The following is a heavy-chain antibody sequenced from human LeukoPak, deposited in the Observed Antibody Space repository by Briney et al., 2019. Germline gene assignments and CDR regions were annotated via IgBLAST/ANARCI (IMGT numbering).Heavy chain of an antibody. CDR3: ARDGGGRYSSGSLYYYYYMDV. D-gene: IGHD1-26*01. CDR1: GDPISSGRYY. V-gene: IGHV4-61*02. CDR2: IYASGSS. Sequence: SQTLSLTCTVSGDPISSGRYYWSWILQPAGKGLEWIGRIYASGSSDYNPSLKSRVTISVDVSKNQFSLRLSSVTAADTAVYYCARDGGGRYSSGSLYYYYYMDVWGKGTTVTVSS. J-gene: IGHJ6*03.